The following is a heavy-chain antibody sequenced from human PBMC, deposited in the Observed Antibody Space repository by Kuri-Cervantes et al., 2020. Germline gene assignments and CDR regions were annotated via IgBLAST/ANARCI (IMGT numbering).Heavy chain of an antibody. CDR3: VRLGNAFDL. J-gene: IGHJ3*01. CDR2: ISGSGVST. Sequence: GESLKISCAASGFTVSSNYMSWVRQAPGKGLEWVSAISGSGVSTFYADSVKGRFTISRDNSKNTLYLQMNSLRDDDTSIYYCVRLGNAFDLWGQGTKVTVSS. D-gene: IGHD3-16*01. CDR1: GFTVSSNY. V-gene: IGHV3-23*01.